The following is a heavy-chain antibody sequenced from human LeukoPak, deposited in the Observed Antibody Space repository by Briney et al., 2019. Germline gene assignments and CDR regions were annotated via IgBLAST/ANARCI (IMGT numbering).Heavy chain of an antibody. V-gene: IGHV4-34*01. CDR1: GGFLSGNY. CDR2: ISPSGRTT. J-gene: IGHJ5*02. CDR3: ARVPRSWQNPFDL. D-gene: IGHD5-12*01. Sequence: PSETLSLTCAVHGGFLSGNYWSWIRQPPGKGLEWIGEISPSGRTTNYKSSLKGRFTISIDPSKNQFSLELTSVTAADTAFYYCARVPRSWQNPFDLWGQGSLVIVSS.